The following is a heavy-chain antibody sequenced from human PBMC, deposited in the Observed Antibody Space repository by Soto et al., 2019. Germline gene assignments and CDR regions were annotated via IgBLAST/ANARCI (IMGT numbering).Heavy chain of an antibody. D-gene: IGHD2-2*01. J-gene: IGHJ5*02. CDR2: IYPGDSDT. CDR3: ARRPYCSSTSCRSRDYWFDP. V-gene: IGHV5-51*01. CDR1: GYSFTSYW. Sequence: HGESLKISCKGSGYSFTSYWIGWVRQMPGKGLEWMGIIYPGDSDTRYSPSFQGQVTISADKSISTAYLQWSSLKASDTAMYYCARRPYCSSTSCRSRDYWFDPWGQGTLVTVSS.